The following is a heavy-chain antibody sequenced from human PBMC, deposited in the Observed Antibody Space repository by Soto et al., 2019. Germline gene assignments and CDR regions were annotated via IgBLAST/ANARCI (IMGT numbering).Heavy chain of an antibody. CDR2: TYYRSKWYN. J-gene: IGHJ4*02. V-gene: IGHV6-1*01. Sequence: HTQLLTCAICGDSESSNSAASNWIRQSPSRGLEWLGRTYYRSKWYNDYAVSVKSRITINPDTSKNQFSLQLNSVTPEDTAVYYCARYDSSGYYPNWGQGTLVTVSS. CDR1: GDSESSNSAA. CDR3: ARYDSSGYYPN. D-gene: IGHD3-22*01.